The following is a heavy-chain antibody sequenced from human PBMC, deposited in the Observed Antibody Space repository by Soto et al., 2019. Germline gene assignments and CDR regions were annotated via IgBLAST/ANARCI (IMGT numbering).Heavy chain of an antibody. CDR1: GYTFTDYF. V-gene: IGHV1-2*02. CDR3: ARVTLKAGNWFDP. CDR2: INPKSRGT. J-gene: IGHJ5*02. Sequence: QVQLVQSGAEVKKPGASVKVSCKASGYTFTDYFIHWVRQAPGQGFEWMGWINPKSRGTNYAQMFQGRVTMTRDTSNSTAYMELRGLRSDDTAVYYCARVTLKAGNWFDPWGQGTLVTVSS.